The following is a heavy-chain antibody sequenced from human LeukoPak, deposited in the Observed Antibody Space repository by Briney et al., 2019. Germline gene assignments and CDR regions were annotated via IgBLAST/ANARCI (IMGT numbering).Heavy chain of an antibody. CDR3: ARHSFGDYYDSSGYYYGEYYFDY. J-gene: IGHJ4*02. D-gene: IGHD3-22*01. Sequence: SETLSLTCTVSGGSISSSSYYWGRIRQPPGKGLEWIGSIYYSGSTYYNPSLKSRVTISVDTSKNQFSLKLSSVTAADTAVYYCARHSFGDYYDSSGYYYGEYYFDYWGQGTLVTVSS. V-gene: IGHV4-39*01. CDR2: IYYSGST. CDR1: GGSISSSSYY.